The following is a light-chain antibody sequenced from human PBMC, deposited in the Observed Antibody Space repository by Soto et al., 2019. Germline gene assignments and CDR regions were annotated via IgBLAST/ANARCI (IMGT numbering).Light chain of an antibody. CDR1: SSDVGYYNL. CDR2: EGS. V-gene: IGLV2-23*01. Sequence: QSVLTQPASVSGSPGQSITISCTGTSSDVGYYNLVSWYQQHPGKAPKLMIYEGSKRPSGVSHRFSGSKSGNTASLTISGLQAADEADYYCCSYAGSSIHVVFGGGTKLTVL. J-gene: IGLJ2*01. CDR3: CSYAGSSIHVV.